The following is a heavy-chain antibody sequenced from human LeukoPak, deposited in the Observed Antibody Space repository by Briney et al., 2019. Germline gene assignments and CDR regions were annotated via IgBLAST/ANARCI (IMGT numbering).Heavy chain of an antibody. CDR3: ARGEVTTVTTYYYYYGMDV. CDR1: GGSFSGYY. CDR2: INHSGST. J-gene: IGHJ6*02. D-gene: IGHD4-17*01. Sequence: SETLSLTCTVYGGSFSGYYWSWIRQPPGKGLEWIGEINHSGSTNYNPSLKSRVTISVDTSKNQFSLKLSSVTAADTAVYYCARGEVTTVTTYYYYYGMDVWGQGTTVTVSS. V-gene: IGHV4-34*01.